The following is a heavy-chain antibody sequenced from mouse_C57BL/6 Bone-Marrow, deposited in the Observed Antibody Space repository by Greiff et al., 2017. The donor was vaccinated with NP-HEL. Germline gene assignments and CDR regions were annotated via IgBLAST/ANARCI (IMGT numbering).Heavy chain of an antibody. J-gene: IGHJ1*03. Sequence: VQLQQPGAELVRPGTSVKLSCKASGYTFTSYWMHWVKQRPGQGLEWIGVIDPSDSYTNYNQKFKGKATLTVDTSYSTAYMQLSILTSEDSAVYYCARVPYYYGSSYGYFDVWGTGTTVTVSS. V-gene: IGHV1-59*01. CDR3: ARVPYYYGSSYGYFDV. CDR1: GYTFTSYW. D-gene: IGHD1-1*01. CDR2: IDPSDSYT.